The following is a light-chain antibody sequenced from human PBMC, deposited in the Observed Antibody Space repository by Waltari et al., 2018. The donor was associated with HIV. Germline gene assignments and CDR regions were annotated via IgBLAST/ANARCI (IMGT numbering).Light chain of an antibody. CDR1: ETVRSGY. CDR3: QQYGSSPLT. V-gene: IGKV3-20*01. CDR2: GAS. J-gene: IGKJ4*01. Sequence: IVLTQSPGTVSLSPGARATLSCRADETVRSGYLAWYQQKPGQAPRLLIYGASIRASGVPDRFIGSGSGTDFTLTISRLEPEDFAVYLCQQYGSSPLTFGGGTRVEI.